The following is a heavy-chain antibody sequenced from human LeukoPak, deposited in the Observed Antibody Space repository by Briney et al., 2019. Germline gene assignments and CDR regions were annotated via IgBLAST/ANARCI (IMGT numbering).Heavy chain of an antibody. J-gene: IGHJ5*02. CDR2: ISGYNGKT. CDR1: GYTFNTYC. D-gene: IGHD2-15*01. Sequence: ASVNVSCKASGYTFNTYCITWVRQAAGKGLEGMGWISGYNGKTKYAQKLQDRVTMTKDTSTTTAYMELRSLRSDDTAVYYCARAGAVVDNWFDPWGQGTLVTVSS. CDR3: ARAGAVVDNWFDP. V-gene: IGHV1-18*01.